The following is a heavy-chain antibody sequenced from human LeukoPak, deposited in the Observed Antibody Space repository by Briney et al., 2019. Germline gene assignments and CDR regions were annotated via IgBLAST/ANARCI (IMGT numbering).Heavy chain of an antibody. D-gene: IGHD4-17*01. Sequence: GGSLRLSCAASGFTFSSYGMHWVRQAPGKGLEWVSAISGSGGSTYYADSVKGRFTISRDNAKNSLYLQMNSLRAEDTAVYYCARGEGYGDYYYYYMDVWGKGTTVTISS. CDR2: ISGSGGST. V-gene: IGHV3-21*01. J-gene: IGHJ6*03. CDR1: GFTFSSYG. CDR3: ARGEGYGDYYYYYMDV.